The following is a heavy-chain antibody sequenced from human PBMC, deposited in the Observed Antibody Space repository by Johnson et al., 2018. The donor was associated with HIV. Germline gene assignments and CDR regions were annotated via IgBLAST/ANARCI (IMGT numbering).Heavy chain of an antibody. Sequence: QVQLVESGGGVVQPGRSLRLSCAASGFTFSTYALHWVRQAPGKGLEWVSGITDRSDTTYYADSVRGRFTISRDNSKNTLYLQMSSLRAEDTALYYCARDLKSYYDSSGYFDAFDIWGQGTMVTVSS. V-gene: IGHV3-30*04. CDR3: ARDLKSYYDSSGYFDAFDI. J-gene: IGHJ3*02. D-gene: IGHD3-22*01. CDR1: GFTFSTYA. CDR2: ITDRSDTT.